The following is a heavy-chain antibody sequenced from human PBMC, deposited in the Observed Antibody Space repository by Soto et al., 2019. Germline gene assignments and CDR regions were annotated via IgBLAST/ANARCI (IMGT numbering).Heavy chain of an antibody. V-gene: IGHV4-31*01. CDR3: SRGIRV. CDR2: LSYSGTT. CDR1: GGSMNSGGYC. J-gene: IGHJ4*02. Sequence: QVQLQESGPGLVKPSQTLSLTCTVSGGSMNSGGYCWSWFRQHPGEGLEWIGCLSYSGTTSYNTSLKRLVIISVDTSKNQFSLKLTSVTAADTSVYYCSRGIRVWGQGTLITVSS.